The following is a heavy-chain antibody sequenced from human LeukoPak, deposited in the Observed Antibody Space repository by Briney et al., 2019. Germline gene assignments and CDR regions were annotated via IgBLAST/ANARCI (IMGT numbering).Heavy chain of an antibody. D-gene: IGHD3-9*01. CDR2: ISSSSSYI. CDR1: GFTFSSYS. V-gene: IGHV3-21*01. CDR3: ARAGVGYFDWLFDY. J-gene: IGHJ4*02. Sequence: PGGSLRLSCAASGFTFSSYSMNWVRQAPGKGLEWVSSISSSSSYIYYADSVKGRFTISRDNAKNSLYLQMNSLRAEDTAVYYCARAGVGYFDWLFDYWGQGTLVTVSS.